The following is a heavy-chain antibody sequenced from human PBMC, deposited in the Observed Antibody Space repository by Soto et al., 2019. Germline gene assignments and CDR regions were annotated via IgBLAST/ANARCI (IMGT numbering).Heavy chain of an antibody. J-gene: IGHJ6*02. CDR3: AKGLRRSSRRWGMDV. CDR1: GFTFSSYG. D-gene: IGHD1-26*01. Sequence: QVQLVESGGGVVQPGRSLRLSCAASGFTFSSYGMHWVRQAPGKGLEWVAVISYDGSNKYYADSVKGRFTISRDNSKNTLDLQMDSLRAEETAVYYRAKGLRRSSRRWGMDVWGQGATVTVSS. V-gene: IGHV3-30*18. CDR2: ISYDGSNK.